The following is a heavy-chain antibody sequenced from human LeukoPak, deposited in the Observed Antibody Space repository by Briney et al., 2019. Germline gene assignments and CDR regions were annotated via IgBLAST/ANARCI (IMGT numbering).Heavy chain of an antibody. J-gene: IGHJ4*02. V-gene: IGHV3-33*01. D-gene: IGHD6-19*01. CDR2: IWYDGSNK. CDR3: ARGVAVAGGFAFDY. Sequence: SGGSLRLSCAASGFTFSSYGMHWVRQAPGKGLEWVAVIWYDGSNKYCADSVKGRFTISRDNSKNTLYLQMNSLRAEDTAVYYCARGVAVAGGFAFDYWGQGTLVTVSS. CDR1: GFTFSSYG.